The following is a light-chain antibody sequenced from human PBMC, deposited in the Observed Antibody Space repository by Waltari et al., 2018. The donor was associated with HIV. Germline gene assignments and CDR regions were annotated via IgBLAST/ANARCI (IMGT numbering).Light chain of an antibody. J-gene: IGKJ4*01. CDR2: GAS. CDR1: QSVRSAS. Sequence: EIVLTQSPGTLSLSPGERATLSCRASQSVRSASLAWYQQKPGQAPRLLIYGASSRAPGILDRFSGSGAVTDFILTISRLEPEDCAVYYCQQYAASPLTFGGGTKVEIK. CDR3: QQYAASPLT. V-gene: IGKV3-20*01.